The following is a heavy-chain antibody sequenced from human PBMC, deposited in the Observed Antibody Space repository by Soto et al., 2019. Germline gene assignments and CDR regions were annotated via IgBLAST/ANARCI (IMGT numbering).Heavy chain of an antibody. CDR3: ARGAGRITIFGVVMGFYY. Sequence: SETLSRTCAVYGGSFSGYYWSWIRQPPGKGLEWIGEINHSGSTNYNPSLKSRVTISVDTSKNQFSLKLSSVTAADTAVYYCARGAGRITIFGVVMGFYYWGQGTLVTVS. D-gene: IGHD3-3*01. CDR2: INHSGST. V-gene: IGHV4-34*01. J-gene: IGHJ4*02. CDR1: GGSFSGYY.